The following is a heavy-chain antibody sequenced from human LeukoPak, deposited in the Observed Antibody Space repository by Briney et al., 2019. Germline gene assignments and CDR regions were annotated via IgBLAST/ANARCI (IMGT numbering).Heavy chain of an antibody. CDR2: IYPGDSDT. D-gene: IGHD3-10*01. CDR3: ARQTIPDYYGSGSYYDG. V-gene: IGHV5-51*01. CDR1: GYGFTSYW. J-gene: IGHJ4*02. Sequence: GESLKISCKGSGYGFTSYWIGWVRQMPGKGLEWMGIIYPGDSDTRYSPSFQGQVTTSADKSISTAYLQWSSLKASDTAMYYCARQTIPDYYGSGSYYDGWGQGTLVTVSS.